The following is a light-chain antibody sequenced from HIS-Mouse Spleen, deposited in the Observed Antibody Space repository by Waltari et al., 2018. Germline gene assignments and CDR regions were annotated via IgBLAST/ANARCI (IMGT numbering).Light chain of an antibody. CDR2: EVS. Sequence: QSALTQPPSASGSPGPSVTISCPGTSSDVGGYNYVPWYQQPPGKAPKLMIDEVSKRPSGVPDRFSGSKSGNTASLTVSGLQAEDEADYYCSSYAGSNNLGVFGGGTKLTVL. CDR3: SSYAGSNNLGV. J-gene: IGLJ2*01. V-gene: IGLV2-8*01. CDR1: SSDVGGYNY.